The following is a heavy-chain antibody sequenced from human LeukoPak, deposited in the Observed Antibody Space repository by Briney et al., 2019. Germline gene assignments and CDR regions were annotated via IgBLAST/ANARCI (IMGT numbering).Heavy chain of an antibody. CDR1: GYTFTAYY. CDR2: INPKSGGT. D-gene: IGHD4-17*01. J-gene: IGHJ4*02. V-gene: IGHV1-2*02. CDR3: ASLYGDYVGSDY. Sequence: ASGKLSCKASGYTFTAYYMHWVRQAPGQGLEWMGWINPKSGGTSYAQKFQGRVTMTRDTSMNTAYLELSRLRSDDTAMYFCASLYGDYVGSDYWGQGTLVTVCS.